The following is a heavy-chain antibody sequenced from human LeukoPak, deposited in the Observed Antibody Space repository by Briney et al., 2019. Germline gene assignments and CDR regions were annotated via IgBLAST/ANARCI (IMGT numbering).Heavy chain of an antibody. V-gene: IGHV3-74*01. CDR1: GFTFSSYW. Sequence: GGSLRLSCATSGFTFSSYWMHWVRQAPGEGLVWVSRINDDGRTTNYADSVKGRFTISRDNAKNTVYLQMSSLRAEDTAVYYCTRGREGNYGLFDSWGQGTLVTLSS. CDR2: INDDGRTT. J-gene: IGHJ4*02. D-gene: IGHD3-10*01. CDR3: TRGREGNYGLFDS.